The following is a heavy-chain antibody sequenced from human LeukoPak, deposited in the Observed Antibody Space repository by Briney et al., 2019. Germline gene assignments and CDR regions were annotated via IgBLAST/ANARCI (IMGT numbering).Heavy chain of an antibody. J-gene: IGHJ4*02. CDR2: ISSSSSYI. Sequence: GGSLRLSCAASGFTFSSYSMNWVRQAPGKGLEWVSSISSSSSYIYYADSVKGRFTISRDNAKNSLYLQMNSLRAEDTAVYYCARQGTGDYAIDYWGQGTLVTVSS. D-gene: IGHD3-16*01. CDR1: GFTFSSYS. V-gene: IGHV3-21*01. CDR3: ARQGTGDYAIDY.